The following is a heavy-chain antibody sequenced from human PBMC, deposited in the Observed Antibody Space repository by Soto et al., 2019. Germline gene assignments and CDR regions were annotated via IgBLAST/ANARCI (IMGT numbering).Heavy chain of an antibody. J-gene: IGHJ3*02. CDR3: ARDGWVGYCSGGSCATPLDDAFDI. Sequence: SETLSLTCTVSGGSISSYYWSWIRQPAGKGLEWIGRIYTSGSTNYNPSLKSRVTMSVDTSKNQFSLKLSSVTAADTAVYYCARDGWVGYCSGGSCATPLDDAFDIWGQGQWSPSPQ. CDR1: GGSISSYY. V-gene: IGHV4-4*07. CDR2: IYTSGST. D-gene: IGHD2-15*01.